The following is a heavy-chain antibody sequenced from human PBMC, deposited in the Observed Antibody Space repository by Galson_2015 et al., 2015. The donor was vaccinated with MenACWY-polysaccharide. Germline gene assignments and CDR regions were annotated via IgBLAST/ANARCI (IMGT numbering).Heavy chain of an antibody. CDR3: ARGTAGTGGMDV. D-gene: IGHD1-1*01. Sequence: SVKVSCKASGYTFTNYGLHRVRQVPGQRLECMGWIDVGNGYTKFSQNFQGRVTITRDTSASTAYMELSSLRSEDTAVYYCARGTAGTGGMDVWGQGTTVTVSS. CDR1: GYTFTNYG. J-gene: IGHJ6*02. CDR2: IDVGNGYT. V-gene: IGHV1-3*01.